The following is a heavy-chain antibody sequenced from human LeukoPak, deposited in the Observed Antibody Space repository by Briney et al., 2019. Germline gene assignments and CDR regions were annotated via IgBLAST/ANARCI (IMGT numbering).Heavy chain of an antibody. CDR2: INGDRSST. CDR3: ATLGVSDQVY. Sequence: PGGSLRLSCAASGFTFSSYWMHWVRQAPGKGLVWVSRINGDRSSTSYADSVKGRFTFSRDNAKNTLYLQMNSLRAEDTAVYYCATLGVSDQVYWGQGTLVTVSS. CDR1: GFTFSSYW. V-gene: IGHV3-74*01. J-gene: IGHJ4*02. D-gene: IGHD3-16*01.